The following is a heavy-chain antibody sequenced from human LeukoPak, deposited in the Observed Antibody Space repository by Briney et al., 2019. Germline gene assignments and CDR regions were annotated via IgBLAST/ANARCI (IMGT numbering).Heavy chain of an antibody. J-gene: IGHJ4*02. CDR1: GFTFSTYG. V-gene: IGHV3-48*01. CDR3: ARSLKGPGAPFHY. Sequence: GGSLRLSCAVSGFTFSTYGMNWVRQAPGKGLEWVSHISSSSDIVYYADSVKGRFTISRDKSKNTLYLQMNSLRAEDTAVYYCARSLKGPGAPFHYWGQGTLVTVSS. CDR2: ISSSSDIV. D-gene: IGHD3-10*01.